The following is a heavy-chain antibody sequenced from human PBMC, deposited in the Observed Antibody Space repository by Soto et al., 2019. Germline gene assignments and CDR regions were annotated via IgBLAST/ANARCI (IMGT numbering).Heavy chain of an antibody. CDR3: ARGATVTQYDY. Sequence: SETLSLTCTVSGVSVNSCSFYWAWIRQPPGKGLEWIGFGSYSGTTNYKLSLKSRVTISVDTSRSQISLKVTSLTAADTAVYYCARGATVTQYDYWGQGTLVTVSS. V-gene: IGHV4-61*01. J-gene: IGHJ4*02. CDR1: GVSVNSCSFY. D-gene: IGHD4-17*01. CDR2: GSYSGTT.